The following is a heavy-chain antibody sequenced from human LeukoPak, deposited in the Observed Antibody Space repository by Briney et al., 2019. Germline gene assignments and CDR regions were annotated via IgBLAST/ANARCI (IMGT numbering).Heavy chain of an antibody. D-gene: IGHD1-26*01. V-gene: IGHV4-61*01. J-gene: IGHJ4*02. Sequence: SETLSLTCSVSGVSVGSASYYWTWIRQPPGKGLEWIGYIYYSGNSNYNPFLKSRVTMSLDPSKNRFSLKLSSVTAADTAVYYCARSQSQSGSYPYYFTYWGQGTLVTVSS. CDR2: IYYSGNS. CDR3: ARSQSQSGSYPYYFTY. CDR1: GVSVGSASYY.